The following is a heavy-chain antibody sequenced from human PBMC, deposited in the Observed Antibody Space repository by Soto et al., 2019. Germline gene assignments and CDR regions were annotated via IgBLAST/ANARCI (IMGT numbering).Heavy chain of an antibody. Sequence: SETLSLTCTVSGGSISSYYWSWIRQPPGKGLEWFGYIYYSGSTNYNPSLKSRVTISVDTSKNQFSLKLSSVTAADTAVYYCARGRRGPLWFGELRSYYYYGMDVWGQGTTVTVS. V-gene: IGHV4-59*01. CDR2: IYYSGST. D-gene: IGHD3-10*01. CDR3: ARGRRGPLWFGELRSYYYYGMDV. J-gene: IGHJ6*02. CDR1: GGSISSYY.